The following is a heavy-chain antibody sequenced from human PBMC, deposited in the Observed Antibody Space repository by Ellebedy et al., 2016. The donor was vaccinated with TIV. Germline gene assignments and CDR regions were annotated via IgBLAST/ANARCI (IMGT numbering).Heavy chain of an antibody. CDR3: AKEGGSLRYLGRFDL. V-gene: IGHV3-23*01. CDR1: GFTFINSA. D-gene: IGHD3-10*01. CDR2: TTGTGSQS. J-gene: IGHJ4*02. Sequence: GGSLRLXXVGSGFTFINSAISWVRQAPGKGLGWVSITTGTGSQSFSADSVKGRFTVSRHNSKDMVYLEMNNLRVEDTAVYYCAKEGGSLRYLGRFDLWGQGTLVTVSS.